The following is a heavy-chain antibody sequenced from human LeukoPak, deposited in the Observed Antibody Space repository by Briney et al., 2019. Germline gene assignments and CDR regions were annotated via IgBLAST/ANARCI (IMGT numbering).Heavy chain of an antibody. V-gene: IGHV7-4-1*02. Sequence: ASVKVSCKASGYTFTGYAMNWVRQAPGQGLEWMGWINTNTGNPTYAQGFTGRFVFSLDTSVSTAYLQISSLKAEDTAVYYCARDSEMATPDYWGQGTLVTVFS. CDR3: ARDSEMATPDY. J-gene: IGHJ4*02. CDR2: INTNTGNP. D-gene: IGHD5-24*01. CDR1: GYTFTGYA.